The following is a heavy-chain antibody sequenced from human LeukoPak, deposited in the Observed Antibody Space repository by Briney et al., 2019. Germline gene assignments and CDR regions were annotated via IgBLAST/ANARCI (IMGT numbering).Heavy chain of an antibody. CDR1: GYTFTSYA. CDR3: ARVQSGYYYYYGMDV. V-gene: IGHV1-3*01. J-gene: IGHJ6*02. D-gene: IGHD6-25*01. CDR2: INAGNGNT. Sequence: GASVKVSCKASGYTFTSYAMHWVRQAPGQRLEWMGWINAGNGNTKYSQKFQGRVTITRDTSASTAYMELSSLRSEDTAVYYCARVQSGYYYYYGMDVWGQGTTVTVSS.